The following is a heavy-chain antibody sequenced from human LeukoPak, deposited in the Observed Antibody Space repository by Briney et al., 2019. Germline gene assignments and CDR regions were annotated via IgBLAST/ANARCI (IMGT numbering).Heavy chain of an antibody. CDR3: AKNRYCFSTSCYAPFDH. Sequence: GGSLRLSCAASGFTFADHAIHWVRQAPGKGLEWVSIISGDGGSTYYADSVKGRFTISRDNTKDSLYLQMNSLRTEDTAFYYCAKNRYCFSTSCYAPFDHWGQGTLVTVSS. CDR2: ISGDGGST. CDR1: GFTFADHA. D-gene: IGHD2-2*01. V-gene: IGHV3-43*02. J-gene: IGHJ4*02.